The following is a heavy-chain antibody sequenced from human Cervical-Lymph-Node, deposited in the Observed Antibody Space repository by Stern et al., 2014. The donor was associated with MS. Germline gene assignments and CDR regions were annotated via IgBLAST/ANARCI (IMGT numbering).Heavy chain of an antibody. J-gene: IGHJ5*02. V-gene: IGHV3-23*04. Sequence: VQLVESGGGLEHPGGSLRLSCTASGFTFVRYAMTWVRQAPGKGLEWVASVRGGGGGARYADSVRGRFTISRDNSKNTLYLEMDSLRVEDTALYYCAKGSRLGMSPENSRLEPWGQGTLVSVYS. CDR2: VRGGGGGA. CDR3: AKGSRLGMSPENSRLEP. CDR1: GFTFVRYA. D-gene: IGHD7-27*01.